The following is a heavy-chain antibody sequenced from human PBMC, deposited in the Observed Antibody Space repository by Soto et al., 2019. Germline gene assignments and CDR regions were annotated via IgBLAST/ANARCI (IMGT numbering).Heavy chain of an antibody. Sequence: SVKVSCKASGGTFSSYAISWVRQAPGQGLEWMGAIIPIFGTANYAQKFQGRVTITADKSTSTAYMELSSLRSEDTAVYYCAREFGAALSTVWFGELTYYYYGMDVWGQGTTVTVSS. CDR3: AREFGAALSTVWFGELTYYYYGMDV. J-gene: IGHJ6*02. V-gene: IGHV1-69*06. CDR1: GGTFSSYA. D-gene: IGHD3-10*01. CDR2: IIPIFGTA.